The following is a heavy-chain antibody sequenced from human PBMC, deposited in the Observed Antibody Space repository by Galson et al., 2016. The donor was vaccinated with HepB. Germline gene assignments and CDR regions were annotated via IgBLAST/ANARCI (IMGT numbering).Heavy chain of an antibody. V-gene: IGHV1-69*13. Sequence: SVKVSCKASGDTFSTHAISWVRQAPGQGLEWMGGIIPILGAPRYAQRFQGRVTITADESTTTAYMELSSLKPEDTAVYYCARGKPLVATIADSFDIWGQGTMVTVSS. CDR3: ARGKPLVATIADSFDI. CDR1: GDTFSTHA. J-gene: IGHJ3*02. CDR2: IIPILGAP. D-gene: IGHD5-12*01.